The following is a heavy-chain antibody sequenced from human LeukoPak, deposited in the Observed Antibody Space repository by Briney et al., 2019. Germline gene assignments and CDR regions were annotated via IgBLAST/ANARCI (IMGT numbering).Heavy chain of an antibody. V-gene: IGHV4-31*03. CDR3: ARAAQNWNNAPYFDF. D-gene: IGHD1-1*01. Sequence: SQTLSLTCTVSGGSVSSGDYYWSWIRQHPGKGLEWIGHIYSSGTTYYNPSLKSRLTISVDTSKNQFSLKLSSVTAADTAVYYCARAAQNWNNAPYFDFWGQETLVTVSS. J-gene: IGHJ4*02. CDR2: IYSSGTT. CDR1: GGSVSSGDYY.